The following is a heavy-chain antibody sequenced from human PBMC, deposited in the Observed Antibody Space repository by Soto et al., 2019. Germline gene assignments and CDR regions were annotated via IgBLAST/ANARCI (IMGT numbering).Heavy chain of an antibody. V-gene: IGHV1-69*12. J-gene: IGHJ5*02. CDR2: IIPFFGTA. CDR3: VREYCSGGTCYPRGNWFDP. D-gene: IGHD2-15*01. CDR1: GGTFSTYA. Sequence: QVQLVQSGAEVKKPGSSVKVSCKASGGTFSTYAINWVRQAPGQGLEWMGGIIPFFGTANYAQKFQGRVTITADEATRTGYMELSSLRSEDTAVYYCVREYCSGGTCYPRGNWFDPWGQGTLVTVSS.